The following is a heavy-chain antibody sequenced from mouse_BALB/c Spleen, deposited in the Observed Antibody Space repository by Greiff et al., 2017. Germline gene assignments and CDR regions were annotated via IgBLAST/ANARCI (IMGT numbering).Heavy chain of an antibody. CDR1: GFTFSSFG. V-gene: IGHV5-17*02. D-gene: IGHD3-1*01. CDR3: ARSGGSFWYFDV. CDR2: ISSGSSTI. J-gene: IGHJ1*01. Sequence: EVQVVESGGGLVQPGGSRKLSCAASGFTFSSFGMHWVRQAPEKGLEWVAYISSGSSTIYYADTVKGRFTISRDNPKNTLFLQMTSLRSEDTAMYYCARSGGSFWYFDVWGAGTTVTVSS.